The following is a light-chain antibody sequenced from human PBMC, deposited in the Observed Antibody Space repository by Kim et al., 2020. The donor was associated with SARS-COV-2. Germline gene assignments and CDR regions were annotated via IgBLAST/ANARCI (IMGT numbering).Light chain of an antibody. CDR2: QVG. CDR3: QAWDNFNVV. Sequence: SYELTQPPSVPVPPGQTASITCSGDRLGDKYVSWYQHQPGQSPVVVIYQVGKRPSGIPERFSGSNSGSTATLTISGTQAMDEADYYCQAWDNFNVVFGGGTKLTVL. V-gene: IGLV3-1*01. J-gene: IGLJ2*01. CDR1: RLGDKY.